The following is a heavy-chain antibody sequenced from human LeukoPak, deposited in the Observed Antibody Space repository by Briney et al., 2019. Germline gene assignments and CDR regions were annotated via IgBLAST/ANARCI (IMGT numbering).Heavy chain of an antibody. V-gene: IGHV3-21*01. J-gene: IGHJ4*02. CDR1: GFPFSSYS. Sequence: GGSLRLSWAASGFPFSSYSMNWVRQAPGKGLEWVSSISSSSTYICYADSVKGRFTISRDNVENSLYLQMDSLRVEDTATYYCASLSDGDFDYWGQGTLVTVSS. CDR3: ASLSDGDFDY. D-gene: IGHD4-17*01. CDR2: ISSSSTYI.